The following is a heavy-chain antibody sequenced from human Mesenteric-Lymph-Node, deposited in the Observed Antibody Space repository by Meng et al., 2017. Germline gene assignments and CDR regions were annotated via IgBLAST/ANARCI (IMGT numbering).Heavy chain of an antibody. CDR1: GFTFSDYW. CDR2: IKQDGSEK. CDR3: ARDWAANGDY. V-gene: IGHV3-7*01. Sequence: GGSLRLSCAASGFTFSDYWMTWVRQAPGKGLEWVANIKQDGSEKYYVDSVKGRFTISRDNAKNSLYLQMNSLRVEDTAVYYCARDWAANGDYWGQGTLVTVSS. D-gene: IGHD2-15*01. J-gene: IGHJ4*02.